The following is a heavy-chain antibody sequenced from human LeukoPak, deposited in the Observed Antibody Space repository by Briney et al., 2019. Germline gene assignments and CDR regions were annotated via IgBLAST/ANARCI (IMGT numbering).Heavy chain of an antibody. J-gene: IGHJ4*02. CDR1: GFNFNSYG. Sequence: GGSLRLSCVASGFNFNSYGMTWVRQAPGKGLEWVSSISGGCGNTYYADSVKGRFTISRDNPKNKVYLQMNSLRAEDTAVYYCAKEWDYWGQGTLVTVSS. CDR3: AKEWDY. V-gene: IGHV3-23*01. CDR2: ISGGCGNT.